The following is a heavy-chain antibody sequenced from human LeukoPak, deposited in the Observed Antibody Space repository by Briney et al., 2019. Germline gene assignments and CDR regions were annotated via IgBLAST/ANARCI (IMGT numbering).Heavy chain of an antibody. J-gene: IGHJ3*02. CDR2: INSDGTGT. CDR3: AKHPAFDI. V-gene: IGHV3-74*03. Sequence: PGGSLRLSCAASGFTFSIYAMSWVRQAPGKGPVWVSRINSDGTGTMYADPVKGRFTISRDNAKNTLYLQMNSLRAEDTAVYYCAKHPAFDIWGQGTMVTVSS. CDR1: GFTFSIYA.